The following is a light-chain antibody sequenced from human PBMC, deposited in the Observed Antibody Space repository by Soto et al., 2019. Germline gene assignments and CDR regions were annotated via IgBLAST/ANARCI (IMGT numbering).Light chain of an antibody. Sequence: GLTQSPGTVSLSPGERATLSCRSSQSVSNNYLAWYQQKPGQAPRLLIYGASSRATGIPDRFSGSGSGTDFTLTISRLEPEDFAVYYCQQYGGPPLPFGGGTTVDIK. CDR3: QQYGGPPLP. V-gene: IGKV3-20*01. CDR2: GAS. CDR1: QSVSNNY. J-gene: IGKJ4*01.